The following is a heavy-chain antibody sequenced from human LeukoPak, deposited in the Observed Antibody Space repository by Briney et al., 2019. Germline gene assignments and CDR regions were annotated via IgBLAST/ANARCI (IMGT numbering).Heavy chain of an antibody. D-gene: IGHD3-22*01. Sequence: GGSLRLSCAASGFAVSSNYMSWVRQTPGKGLEWVSVIYSGGSTYYADSVKGRFTISGDNSKNTLYLQMNSLRAEDTAVYYCARKSDNDYWGQGTLVTVSS. CDR2: IYSGGST. CDR3: ARKSDNDY. CDR1: GFAVSSNY. J-gene: IGHJ4*02. V-gene: IGHV3-53*01.